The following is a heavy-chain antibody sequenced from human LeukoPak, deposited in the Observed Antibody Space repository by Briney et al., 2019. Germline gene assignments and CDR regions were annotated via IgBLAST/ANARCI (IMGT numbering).Heavy chain of an antibody. CDR2: IRSKAYGETT. V-gene: IGHV3-49*04. CDR1: GFTFGDHA. CDR3: TRGPTHLWLHNGMDV. Sequence: GGSLRLSCTTSGFTFGDHAMSWVRQAPGKGLEWVGFIRSKAYGETTEYAASVKGRFIISRDDSKNIAYLQMNSLKTEDTAVYYCTRGPTHLWLHNGMDVWGQGTTVTVSS. J-gene: IGHJ6*02. D-gene: IGHD5-18*01.